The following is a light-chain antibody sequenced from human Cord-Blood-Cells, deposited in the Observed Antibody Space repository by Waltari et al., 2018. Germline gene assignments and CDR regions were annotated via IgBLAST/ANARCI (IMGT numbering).Light chain of an antibody. CDR1: QDVSNY. CDR2: DAS. Sequence: DIHMTQSPSSLSASVGDRVTITCQASQDVSNYLKWYQQKPGKAPKLLIYDASNLETGVPSRFSGSGSRTDFTFTISSLQPEDIATYYCQQYDNLPFTFGPGTKVDIK. J-gene: IGKJ3*01. CDR3: QQYDNLPFT. V-gene: IGKV1-33*01.